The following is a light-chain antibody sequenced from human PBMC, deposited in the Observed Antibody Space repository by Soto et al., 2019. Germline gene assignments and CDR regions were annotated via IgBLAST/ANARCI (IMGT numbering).Light chain of an antibody. Sequence: DIQMTQSPSILSASVGDRVTITCRASQSIRSWLAWYQQRPGKAPKVLIYDASSLESGVPSRFSGSASGTEFSLTISSLQPDDFATYYCQQYDSWPWTFGQGTKVDIK. CDR2: DAS. J-gene: IGKJ1*01. CDR3: QQYDSWPWT. V-gene: IGKV1-5*01. CDR1: QSIRSW.